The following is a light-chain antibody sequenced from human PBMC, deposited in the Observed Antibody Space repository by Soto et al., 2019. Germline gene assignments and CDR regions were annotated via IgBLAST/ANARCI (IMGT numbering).Light chain of an antibody. CDR2: AAS. Sequence: DIQMTQSPSSRSASVGDRVTITCRASQSISSDLNWYQQKPGKAPKLLSYAASSLQSGVPSRFSGSGSGTDFTLTISSLQPEDFATYYCQQSYSTPPFTFGPGTKVDIK. CDR1: QSISSD. V-gene: IGKV1-39*01. J-gene: IGKJ3*01. CDR3: QQSYSTPPFT.